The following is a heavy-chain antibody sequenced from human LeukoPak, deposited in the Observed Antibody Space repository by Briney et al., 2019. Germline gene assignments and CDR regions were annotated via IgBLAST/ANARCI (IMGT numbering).Heavy chain of an antibody. J-gene: IGHJ6*03. CDR3: ARGSPYSSSWYYYYYYMDV. V-gene: IGHV4-34*01. CDR2: INHSGST. Sequence: SETLSLTCAVYGGSFSGYYWSWIRQPPGKGLEWIGEINHSGSTNYNPSLKSRVTISVDTSKNQLSLKLSSVTAADTAVYYCARGSPYSSSWYYYYYYMDVWGKGTTVTVSS. D-gene: IGHD6-13*01. CDR1: GGSFSGYY.